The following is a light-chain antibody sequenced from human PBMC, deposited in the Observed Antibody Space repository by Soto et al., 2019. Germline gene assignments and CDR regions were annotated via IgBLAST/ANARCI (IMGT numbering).Light chain of an antibody. CDR1: QSVSSSY. CDR3: QQYGSSQWA. V-gene: IGKV3-20*01. J-gene: IGKJ1*01. Sequence: EIVLTQSPGTVSLSPGERATLSCRASQSVSSSYLAWYQQKPGQAPRLLIYGASTRATDIPDRFSGSGSGTDFTLTISRLEPEDFAVYYCQQYGSSQWAFGQGTKVEIK. CDR2: GAS.